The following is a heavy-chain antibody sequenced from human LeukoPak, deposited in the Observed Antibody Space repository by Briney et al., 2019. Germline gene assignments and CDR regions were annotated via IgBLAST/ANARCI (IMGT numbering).Heavy chain of an antibody. D-gene: IGHD2-15*01. CDR1: GFTFDDYA. V-gene: IGHV3-43D*03. CDR2: ISWDGGST. CDR3: AKEEGYCSGGSCGNDAFDI. Sequence: GGSLRLSCAASGFTFDDYAMHWVRQAPGKGLEWVSLISWDGGSTYYADSVKGRFTISRDNSKNSLYLQMNSLRAEDTALYYCAKEEGYCSGGSCGNDAFDIWGQGTMVTVSS. J-gene: IGHJ3*02.